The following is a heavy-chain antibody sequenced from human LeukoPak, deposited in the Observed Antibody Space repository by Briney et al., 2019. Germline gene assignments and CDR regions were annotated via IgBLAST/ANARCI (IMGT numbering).Heavy chain of an antibody. D-gene: IGHD6-6*01. Sequence: TGGSLRLSXAASGFTFSSYGMHWVRQAPGKGMEWVAFIRYDGSNKYYADSVKGRFTISRDNSKNTLYLQMSSLRAEDTAVYYCAKEGKYSSSSLDYWGQGTLVTVSS. CDR3: AKEGKYSSSSLDY. CDR2: IRYDGSNK. V-gene: IGHV3-30*02. J-gene: IGHJ4*02. CDR1: GFTFSSYG.